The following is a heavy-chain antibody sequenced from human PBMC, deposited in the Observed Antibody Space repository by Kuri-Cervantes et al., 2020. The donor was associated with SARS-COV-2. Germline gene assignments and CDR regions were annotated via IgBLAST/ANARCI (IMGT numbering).Heavy chain of an antibody. V-gene: IGHV4-59*08. CDR1: RGSINSHGSITSNF. J-gene: IGHJ6*03. Sequence: SETLSLTCSVSRGSINSHGSITSNFWTWIRQPPGRGLEWIGDVHSSGSTNYNPSLESRVTISTDTSKNQFSLRLNSVTAADTAVYSCARQHLGYYMDVWGKGTTVTVSS. CDR2: VHSSGST. CDR3: ARQHLGYYMDV.